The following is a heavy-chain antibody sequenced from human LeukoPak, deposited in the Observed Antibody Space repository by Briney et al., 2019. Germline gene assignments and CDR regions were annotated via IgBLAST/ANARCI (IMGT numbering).Heavy chain of an antibody. J-gene: IGHJ4*02. CDR1: GFTFSSYA. CDR2: ISGIGGST. D-gene: IGHD3-22*01. Sequence: PGGSLRLSCAASGFTFSSYAMSSVRHAPGKGLEWVSSISGIGGSTYYADSVKGRFTISSDNSQNTLYLQMNRLRAEDTAVYYCAKEIRGYYYSDYWGQGTMVTVSS. CDR3: AKEIRGYYYSDY. V-gene: IGHV3-23*01.